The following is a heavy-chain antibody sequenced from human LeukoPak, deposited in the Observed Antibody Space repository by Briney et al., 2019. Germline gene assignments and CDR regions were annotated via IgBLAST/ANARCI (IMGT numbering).Heavy chain of an antibody. CDR3: ARGLLNGDYFY. V-gene: IGHV4-34*01. CDR1: GGSFSGYY. CDR2: INHSGST. D-gene: IGHD4-17*01. J-gene: IGHJ4*02. Sequence: SETLSLTCAVYGGSFSGYYWSWIRQPPGKGLEWIGEINHSGSTNYNPSLKSRVTISVDTSKNQFSLKLSSVTAADTAVYYCARGLLNGDYFYWGQGTLVTVSS.